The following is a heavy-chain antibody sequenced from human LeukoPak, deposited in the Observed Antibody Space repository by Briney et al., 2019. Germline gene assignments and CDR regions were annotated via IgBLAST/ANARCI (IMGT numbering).Heavy chain of an antibody. V-gene: IGHV3-74*01. Sequence: GGSLRLSCAAYGFTFSSYWMHWVRQAPGKGLVWVSRINSDGSSTSYADSVKGRFTISRDNAKNTLYLQMNSLRAEDTAVYYCAELGITMIGGVWGKGTTVTISS. J-gene: IGHJ6*04. CDR1: GFTFSSYW. D-gene: IGHD3-10*02. CDR3: AELGITMIGGV. CDR2: INSDGSST.